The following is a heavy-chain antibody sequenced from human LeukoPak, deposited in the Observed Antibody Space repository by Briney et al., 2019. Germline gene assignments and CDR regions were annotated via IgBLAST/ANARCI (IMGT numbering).Heavy chain of an antibody. CDR1: GFTFSSYA. CDR2: ISYDGSNK. CDR3: AKDDAGTHLFDY. J-gene: IGHJ4*02. V-gene: IGHV3-30*04. D-gene: IGHD6-13*01. Sequence: QPGGSLRLSCAASGFTFSSYAMHWVRQAPGKGLEWVAVISYDGSNKYYADSVKGRFTISRDNSKNTLYLQMNSLRAEDTAVYYCAKDDAGTHLFDYWGQGTLVTVSS.